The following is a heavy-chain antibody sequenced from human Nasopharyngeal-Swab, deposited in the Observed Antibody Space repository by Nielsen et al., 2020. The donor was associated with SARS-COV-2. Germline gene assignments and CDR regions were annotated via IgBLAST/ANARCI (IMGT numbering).Heavy chain of an antibody. CDR2: SSPKTGAP. D-gene: IGHD1-1*01. V-gene: IGHV7-4-1*02. J-gene: IGHJ4*02. Sequence: ASVKVSCKASGYTFTSNVLNWVRQAPGQGPEYIGWSSPKTGAPTYAQAFTGRFVISLDTSVSTTYLQISSLKADDTAVYYCARENQEYANIWIDYWGQGTQVTVSS. CDR1: GYTFTSNV. CDR3: ARENQEYANIWIDY.